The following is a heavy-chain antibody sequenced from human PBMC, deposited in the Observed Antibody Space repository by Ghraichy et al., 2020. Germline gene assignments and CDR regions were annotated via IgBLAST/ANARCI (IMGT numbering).Heavy chain of an antibody. CDR2: ISSSSSYI. Sequence: GGSLRLSCAASGFTFSSYSMNWVRQAPGKGLEWVSSISSSSSYIYYADSVKGRFTISRDNAKNSLYLQMNSLRAEDTAVYYCARAESPYLDAFDIWGQGTMVTVSS. J-gene: IGHJ3*02. CDR3: ARAESPYLDAFDI. CDR1: GFTFSSYS. D-gene: IGHD3-10*01. V-gene: IGHV3-21*01.